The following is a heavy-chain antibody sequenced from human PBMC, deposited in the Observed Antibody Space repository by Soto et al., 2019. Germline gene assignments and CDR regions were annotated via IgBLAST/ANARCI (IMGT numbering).Heavy chain of an antibody. Sequence: GASVKVSCKASGYTFTSYGISWVRQAPGQGLEWMGWISAYNGNTNYAQKLQGRVTMTTDTSTSTAYMELRSLRSDDTAVYYCARALKGYSSSWYWFDPWGQGTLVTVSS. CDR2: ISAYNGNT. J-gene: IGHJ5*02. V-gene: IGHV1-18*01. CDR3: ARALKGYSSSWYWFDP. D-gene: IGHD6-13*01. CDR1: GYTFTSYG.